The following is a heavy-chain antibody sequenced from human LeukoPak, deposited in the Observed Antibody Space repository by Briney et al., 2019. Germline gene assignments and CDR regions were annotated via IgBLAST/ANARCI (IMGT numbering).Heavy chain of an antibody. V-gene: IGHV3-15*01. J-gene: IGHJ4*02. CDR3: TTLRARSDY. CDR1: GFTFSNAW. D-gene: IGHD5-12*01. Sequence: GGSLRLPCAASGFTFSNAWMTWVRQAPGKGLEWVGRLRSKTDGGTADYAAPVEGRFTISRDDSKNTLYLQMTSLKTEDTAVYYCTTLRARSDYWGQGTLVTVSS. CDR2: LRSKTDGGTA.